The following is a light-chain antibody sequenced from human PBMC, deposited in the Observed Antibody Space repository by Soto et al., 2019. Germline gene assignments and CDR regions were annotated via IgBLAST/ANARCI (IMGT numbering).Light chain of an antibody. CDR1: QSISSY. CDR3: QQSFKTPLA. J-gene: IGKJ5*01. Sequence: DIQMTQSPSSLSASVGDRVTITCRASQSISSYVNWYQQKPGTAPRLLISAASTLQSGVPSRFSGGGSGTDFTLTISSLQPEDFVTYYCQQSFKTPLAFGQGTRLEIE. V-gene: IGKV1-39*01. CDR2: AAS.